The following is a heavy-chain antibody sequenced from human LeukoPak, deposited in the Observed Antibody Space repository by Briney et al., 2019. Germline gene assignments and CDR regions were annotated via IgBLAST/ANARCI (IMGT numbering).Heavy chain of an antibody. J-gene: IGHJ6*03. CDR1: GFSFITYA. CDR3: ARVTSDNYNYMDV. D-gene: IGHD3-22*01. Sequence: GGSLRLSCAASGFSFITYALHWVRQAPGKGLEWVAFISYDGINKYYADSVKGRFTISRDNSKNTLFLQMNSLRAEDTAVYYCARVTSDNYNYMDVWGKGTTVTVSS. CDR2: ISYDGINK. V-gene: IGHV3-30*03.